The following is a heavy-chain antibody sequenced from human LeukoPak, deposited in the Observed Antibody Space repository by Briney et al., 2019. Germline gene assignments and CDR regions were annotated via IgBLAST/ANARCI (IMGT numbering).Heavy chain of an antibody. CDR2: TYYSGST. CDR1: GGSISSGGYY. J-gene: IGHJ5*02. V-gene: IGHV4-31*03. D-gene: IGHD3-3*01. CDR3: ARGEGEYDFWSGYYNWFDP. Sequence: SETLSLTCTVSGGSISSGGYYWSWIRQHPGKGLEWIGYTYYSGSTYYNPSLKSRVTISVDTSKNQFSLRLSSVTAADTAVYYCARGEGEYDFWSGYYNWFDPWGQGTLVTVSS.